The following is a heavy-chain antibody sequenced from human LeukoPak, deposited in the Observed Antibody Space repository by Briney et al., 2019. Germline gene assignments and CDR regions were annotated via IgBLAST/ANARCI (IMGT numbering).Heavy chain of an antibody. CDR2: MSYDGSNK. V-gene: IGHV3-30-3*01. J-gene: IGHJ4*02. Sequence: GPSPRPSRATAGFNFSSSAVDSASPAPGNGLGLGAGMSYDGSNKYYADSVKGRFTISRDNSKNTLYLQMNSLRAEDTAVYYCARDLWELLYRPPYYFDYWGQGTLVTVSS. CDR1: GFNFSSSA. D-gene: IGHD1-26*01. CDR3: ARDLWELLYRPPYYFDY.